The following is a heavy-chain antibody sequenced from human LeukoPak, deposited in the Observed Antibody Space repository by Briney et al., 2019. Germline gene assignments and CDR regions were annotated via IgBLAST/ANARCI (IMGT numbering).Heavy chain of an antibody. CDR2: IGLSGSPL. Sequence: GGSLRLSCAVSGFPFTRFYMSWIRQAPGKGLEWISYIGLSGSPLDYADSVRGRFTISRDNAKNSRYLEMNSLRAEDTAVYYCARKDFSSGSFSYWGQGTLVTVSS. D-gene: IGHD3-22*01. V-gene: IGHV3-11*04. CDR3: ARKDFSSGSFSY. CDR1: GFPFTRFY. J-gene: IGHJ4*02.